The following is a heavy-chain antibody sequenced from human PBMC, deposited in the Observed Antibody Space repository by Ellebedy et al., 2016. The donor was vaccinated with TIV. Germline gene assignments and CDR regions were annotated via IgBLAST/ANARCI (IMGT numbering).Heavy chain of an antibody. CDR2: INAGNGNT. V-gene: IGHV1-3*01. J-gene: IGHJ6*02. CDR1: GYNFTSYA. D-gene: IGHD6-6*01. CDR3: ARDTFEYSSTPLSYYYYYGMDV. Sequence: ASVKVSCKASGYNFTSYAMHWVRQAPGQRLEWMGWINAGNGNTKYSQKFQGRVTITRDTSASTAYMELSSLRSDDTAVYYCARDTFEYSSTPLSYYYYYGMDVWGQGTTVTVSS.